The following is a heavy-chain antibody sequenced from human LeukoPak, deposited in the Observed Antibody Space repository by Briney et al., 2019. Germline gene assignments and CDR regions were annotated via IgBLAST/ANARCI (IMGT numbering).Heavy chain of an antibody. Sequence: PGGSLRLSCAASGFSFSTYGMHWVRQAPGKGLEWVTYIRFDGSNIYYAESVKGRSTISRDNSKNTLYLQMNSLRAEDTAVYYCAKEEVVVVVAATPSWFDPWGQGTLVTVSS. CDR2: IRFDGSNI. CDR1: GFSFSTYG. D-gene: IGHD2-15*01. CDR3: AKEEVVVVVAATPSWFDP. V-gene: IGHV3-30*02. J-gene: IGHJ5*02.